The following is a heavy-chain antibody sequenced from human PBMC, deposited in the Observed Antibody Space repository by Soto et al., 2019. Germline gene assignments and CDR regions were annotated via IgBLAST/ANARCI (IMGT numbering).Heavy chain of an antibody. V-gene: IGHV3-23*01. CDR3: AKDRDAYCGGDCYSGFDY. CDR1: GFTFSSYA. CDR2: ISGSGGST. J-gene: IGHJ4*02. Sequence: PGGSLRLSCAASGFTFSSYAMSWVRQAPGKGLEWVSAISGSGGSTYYADSVKGRFTISRDNSKNTLYLQMNSLRAEDTAVYYCAKDRDAYCGGDCYSGFDYWGQGTLVTVSS. D-gene: IGHD2-21*02.